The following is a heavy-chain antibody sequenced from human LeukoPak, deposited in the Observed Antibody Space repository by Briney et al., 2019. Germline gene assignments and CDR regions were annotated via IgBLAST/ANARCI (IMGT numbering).Heavy chain of an antibody. CDR3: ARGIRGLPFDY. V-gene: IGHV4-31*03. J-gene: IGHJ4*02. CDR1: GGSINGGGYY. D-gene: IGHD4-11*01. Sequence: SETLSLTCTVSGGSINGGGYYWSWIRQLPGTGLEWIGYIYYSGSTYYNPSLKSRVTMSVDTSKNQFSLKLSSVTAADTAVYYCARGIRGLPFDYWGQGTLVTVSS. CDR2: IYYSGST.